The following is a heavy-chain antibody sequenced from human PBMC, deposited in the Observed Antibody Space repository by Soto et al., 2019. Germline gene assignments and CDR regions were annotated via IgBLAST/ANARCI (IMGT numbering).Heavy chain of an antibody. V-gene: IGHV4-30-4*01. J-gene: IGHJ4*02. Sequence: PSETLSLTCSVSGGSISSGYYYWSWIRQPPGKGLEWIGNIYYSGNTSYSPSLGSRVTTSVDTPKNQFSLRLRSVTAADTAIYYCARRFCSDSYCSYFDYWGRGTLVTVSS. CDR1: GGSISSGYYY. CDR3: ARRFCSDSYCSYFDY. CDR2: IYYSGNT. D-gene: IGHD2-15*01.